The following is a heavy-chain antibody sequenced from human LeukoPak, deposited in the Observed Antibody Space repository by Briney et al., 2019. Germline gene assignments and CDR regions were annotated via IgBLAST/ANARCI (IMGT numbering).Heavy chain of an antibody. J-gene: IGHJ6*03. CDR1: GYSISTNYY. V-gene: IGHV4-38-2*02. CDR3: ARDGSRGGFWSGSSLHSMDV. CDR2: GHHSGST. D-gene: IGHD3-3*01. Sequence: SETLSLTCTVSGYSISTNYYWGWVRQPPGKGLEWIGSGHHSGSTFYNPSLKSRVTISVDTSKNQFSLKVTYVTVADTAVYYCARDGSRGGFWSGSSLHSMDVWGKGTTVTVSS.